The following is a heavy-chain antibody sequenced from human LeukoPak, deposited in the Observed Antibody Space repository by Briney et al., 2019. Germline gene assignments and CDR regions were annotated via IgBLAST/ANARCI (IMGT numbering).Heavy chain of an antibody. Sequence: ASVKVSCKASGGTFASYYMHWVRQAPGQGLEWMGIINPSGGSTSYAQKFQGRVTMTRDTSTSTVYMELSSLRSEDTAVYYCARARSWFPFDYWGQGTLVTVSS. CDR3: ARARSWFPFDY. CDR1: GGTFASYY. J-gene: IGHJ4*02. D-gene: IGHD3-10*01. V-gene: IGHV1-46*01. CDR2: INPSGGST.